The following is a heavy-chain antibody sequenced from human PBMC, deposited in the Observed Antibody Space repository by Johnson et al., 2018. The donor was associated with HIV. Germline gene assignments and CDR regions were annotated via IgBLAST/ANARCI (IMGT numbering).Heavy chain of an antibody. CDR3: ARERGEGGSYYSFRRDAFDI. Sequence: VLLVESGGGVVQPGRSLRLSCAASGFTFSTCAMHWVRQAPGKGLEWVANIKQDGSEKYYVDSVKGRFTISRDNAKNSLYLQMNSLRAEDTAVYYCARERGEGGSYYSFRRDAFDIWGQGTMVTVSS. CDR1: GFTFSTCA. CDR2: IKQDGSEK. V-gene: IGHV3-7*01. D-gene: IGHD1-26*01. J-gene: IGHJ3*02.